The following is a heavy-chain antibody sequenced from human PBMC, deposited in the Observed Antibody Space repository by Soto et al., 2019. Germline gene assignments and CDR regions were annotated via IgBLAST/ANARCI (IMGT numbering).Heavy chain of an antibody. D-gene: IGHD5-12*01. CDR3: ARESGGATATLDYYYFYMDV. V-gene: IGHV1-2*04. CDR1: GDTFNDYY. CDR2: INPNGGVT. Sequence: QVQLVQSGAEVKKPGASVTVSCRSSGDTFNDYYIHWVRQAPGQGLEWMGWINPNGGVTKYAQKFQGWVSMARDTSIKTVYMHLGRLRSDDPALYYRARESGGATATLDYYYFYMDVWGTGTTVTVSS. J-gene: IGHJ6*03.